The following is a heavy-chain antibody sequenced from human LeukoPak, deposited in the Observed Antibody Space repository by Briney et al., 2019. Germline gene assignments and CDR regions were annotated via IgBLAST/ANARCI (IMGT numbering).Heavy chain of an antibody. Sequence: GGSLRLSCAASGFTFSYYWMHWVRQAPGKGLEWVSLISGDGGSTYYADSVKGRFTISRDNSKNSLYLQMNSLRTEDTALYYCAKGRPFDSGSYYLIYYYGMDVWGQGTTVTVSS. V-gene: IGHV3-43*02. CDR2: ISGDGGST. CDR1: GFTFSYYW. CDR3: AKGRPFDSGSYYLIYYYGMDV. D-gene: IGHD1-26*01. J-gene: IGHJ6*02.